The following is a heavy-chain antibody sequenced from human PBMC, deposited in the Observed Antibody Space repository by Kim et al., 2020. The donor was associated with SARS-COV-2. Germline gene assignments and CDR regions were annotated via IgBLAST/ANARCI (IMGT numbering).Heavy chain of an antibody. V-gene: IGHV5-51*01. D-gene: IGHD3-22*01. CDR3: ARSDDSSGYYPDY. Sequence: YSPSFQGQVPISADMSISTAYLQWSSLKASDTAMYYCARSDDSSGYYPDYWGQGTLVTVSS. J-gene: IGHJ4*02.